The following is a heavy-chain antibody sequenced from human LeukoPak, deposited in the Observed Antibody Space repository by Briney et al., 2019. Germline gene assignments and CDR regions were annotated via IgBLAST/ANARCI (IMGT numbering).Heavy chain of an antibody. D-gene: IGHD6-6*01. CDR1: GFTFSSYW. CDR2: IYPGDSDT. V-gene: IGHV5-51*01. J-gene: IGHJ4*02. Sequence: GESLKISCKGSGFTFSSYWIGWVRQMPGKGLEWMGNIYPGDSDTRYSPSFQGQVTISADNSITTAYLQWSSLKASDTAMYYCARSAAARRGLYFDYWGQGTLVTISS. CDR3: ARSAAARRGLYFDY.